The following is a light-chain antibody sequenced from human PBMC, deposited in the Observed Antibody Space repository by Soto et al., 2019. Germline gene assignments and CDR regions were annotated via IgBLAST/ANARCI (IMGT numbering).Light chain of an antibody. CDR2: LNSDGSH. Sequence: QPVLTQSPSASASLGASVKLTCTLSSGHSSYAIAWHQQQPEKGPRYLMKLNSDGSHYKGGGIPDRFSGSSSGAERYLTISSLQSEDEADYYCQTWGTGIQVFGTGTKLTAL. CDR1: SGHSSYA. V-gene: IGLV4-69*01. CDR3: QTWGTGIQV. J-gene: IGLJ1*01.